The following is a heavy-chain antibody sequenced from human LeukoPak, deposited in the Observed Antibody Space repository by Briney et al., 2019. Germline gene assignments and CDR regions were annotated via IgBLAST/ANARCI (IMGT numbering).Heavy chain of an antibody. J-gene: IGHJ6*03. D-gene: IGHD1-14*01. Sequence: SETLSLTCAVYGGSFSGYYWSWIRQPPGKGLEWIGEINHSGSTNYNPSLKSRVTISVDTSKNQFSLKLSSVTAADTAVYYCATLRTGYYYYYYMDVWGKGTTVTVSS. V-gene: IGHV4-34*01. CDR3: ATLRTGYYYYYYMDV. CDR1: GGSFSGYY. CDR2: INHSGST.